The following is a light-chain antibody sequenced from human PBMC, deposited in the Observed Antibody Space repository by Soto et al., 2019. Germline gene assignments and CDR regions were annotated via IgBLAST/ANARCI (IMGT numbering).Light chain of an antibody. J-gene: IGKJ5*01. CDR2: GSS. V-gene: IGKV3-20*01. Sequence: EIVLTQSPGTLSLSPGERASISCRASQNIRGIYLAWYQQKPGQAPRLLIYGSSYRATGIPDRSSGSGSGTDFTLTINGLEPEDFAFYYCQQYTDSFITFG. CDR3: QQYTDSFIT. CDR1: QNIRGIY.